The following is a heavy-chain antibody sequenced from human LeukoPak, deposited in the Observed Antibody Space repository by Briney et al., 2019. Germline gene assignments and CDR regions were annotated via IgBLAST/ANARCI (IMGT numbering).Heavy chain of an antibody. CDR3: ARDRSGSYFHYYYYMDV. J-gene: IGHJ6*03. D-gene: IGHD1-26*01. V-gene: IGHV3-21*01. Sequence: PGGSLRLSCAASGFTFSSYSMNWVRQAPGKGLEWVSSISSSSSYIYYADSVKGRFTISRDNAKNSLYLQMNSLRAEDTAVYYCARDRSGSYFHYYYYMDVWGKGTTVTVSS. CDR2: ISSSSSYI. CDR1: GFTFSSYS.